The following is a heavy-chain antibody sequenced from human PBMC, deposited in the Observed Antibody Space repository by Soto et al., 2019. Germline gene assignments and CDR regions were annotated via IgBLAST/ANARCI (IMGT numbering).Heavy chain of an antibody. CDR3: ARDRMVRGVIHYYYYYGMDV. D-gene: IGHD3-10*01. CDR2: IIPILGIA. CDR1: GGTFSSYT. J-gene: IGHJ6*02. V-gene: IGHV1-69*08. Sequence: QVRLVQSGAEVKKPGSSVKVSCKASGGTFSSYTISWVRQAPGQGLEWMGRIIPILGIANYAQKFQGRVTITADKSTSTAYMELSSLRSEDTAVYYCARDRMVRGVIHYYYYYGMDVWGQGTTVTVSS.